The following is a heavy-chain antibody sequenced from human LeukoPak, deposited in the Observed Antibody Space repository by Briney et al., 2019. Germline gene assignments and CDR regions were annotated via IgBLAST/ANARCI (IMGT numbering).Heavy chain of an antibody. V-gene: IGHV4-30-2*01. Sequence: SETLSLTCAVSGGSINSGGYSWSWIRQPPGKGLEWIGYIYHNGNTYYSPSLKSRVTISVDRSKNQLSLKLSSVTAADTAMYYCASGGYSYGFDYWGQGTLVTVSS. J-gene: IGHJ4*02. CDR1: GGSINSGGYS. CDR3: ASGGYSYGFDY. D-gene: IGHD5-18*01. CDR2: IYHNGNT.